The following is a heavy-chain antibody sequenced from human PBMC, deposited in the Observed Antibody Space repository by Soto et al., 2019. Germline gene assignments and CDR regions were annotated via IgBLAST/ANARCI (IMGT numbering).Heavy chain of an antibody. V-gene: IGHV3-30*18. CDR2: ISYDGSNK. CDR3: AKDVVVGATTGLGDYYYYYGMDV. J-gene: IGHJ6*02. Sequence: QVQLVESGGGVVQPGRSVRLSCAASGFTFSSYGMHWVRQAPGKGLEWVAVISYDGSNKYYADSVKGRFTISRDNSKNTLYLQMNSLRAEDTAVFYCAKDVVVGATTGLGDYYYYYGMDVWGQGTTVTVSS. CDR1: GFTFSSYG. D-gene: IGHD1-26*01.